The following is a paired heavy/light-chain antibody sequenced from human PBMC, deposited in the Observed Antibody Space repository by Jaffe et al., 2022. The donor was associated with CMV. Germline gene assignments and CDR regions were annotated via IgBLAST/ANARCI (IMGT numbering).Heavy chain of an antibody. J-gene: IGHJ6*02. CDR3: TSRAGYSSGWLPGYYYYGMDV. D-gene: IGHD6-19*01. CDR2: IRSKAYGGTT. CDR1: GFTFGDYA. Sequence: EVQLVESGGGLVKPGRSLRLSCTASGFTFGDYAMSWFRQAPGKGLEWVGFIRSKAYGGTTEYAASVKGRFTISRDDSKSIAYLQMNSLKTEDTAVYYCTSRAGYSSGWLPGYYYYGMDVWGQGTTVTVSS. V-gene: IGHV3-49*05.
Light chain of an antibody. J-gene: IGKJ2*01. CDR2: DAS. CDR1: QDISNY. V-gene: IGKV1-33*01. Sequence: DIQMTQSPSSLSASVGDRVTITCQASQDISNYLNWYQQKPGKAPKLLIYDASNLETGVPSRFSGSGSGTDFTFTISSLQPEDIATYYCQQYDNLPRYTFGQGTKLEIK. CDR3: QQYDNLPRYT.